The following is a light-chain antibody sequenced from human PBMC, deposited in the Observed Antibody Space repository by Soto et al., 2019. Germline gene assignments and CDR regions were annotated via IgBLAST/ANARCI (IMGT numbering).Light chain of an antibody. J-gene: IGKJ1*01. CDR1: QSVSSSY. V-gene: IGKV3-20*01. CDR3: QHYVYPQWT. CDR2: GVS. Sequence: EVVLTQSTGTLSLSPGDRATLSCMASQSVSSSYLAWYQQKPGQAPRLLIYGVSTRATGTPDRFSGSGSGTEFTLTIRRLEPEDFAVYFCQHYVYPQWTFGPGTKVDI.